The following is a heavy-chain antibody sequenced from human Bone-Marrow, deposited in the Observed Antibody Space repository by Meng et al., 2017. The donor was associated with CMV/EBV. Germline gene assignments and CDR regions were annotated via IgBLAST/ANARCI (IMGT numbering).Heavy chain of an antibody. Sequence: ASVKVSCKASGYTFTGYYMHWVRQAPGQGLERMGWINPNSGGTNYAQKFQGRVTMTRDTSISTAYMELSRLRSDDTAVYYCASGVLMAGGINWFDPWGQGTLVTVSS. CDR1: GYTFTGYY. CDR2: INPNSGGT. J-gene: IGHJ5*02. V-gene: IGHV1-2*02. D-gene: IGHD2-8*01. CDR3: ASGVLMAGGINWFDP.